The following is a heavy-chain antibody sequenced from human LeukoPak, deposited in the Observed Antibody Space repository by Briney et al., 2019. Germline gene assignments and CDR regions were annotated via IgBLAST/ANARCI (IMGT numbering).Heavy chain of an antibody. J-gene: IGHJ3*02. CDR1: GGSVSSGSYY. CDR2: IYHSGNT. D-gene: IGHD6-19*01. Sequence: SETLSLTCAVSGGSVSSGSYYWSWIRQPPGKGLDWIGYIYHSGNTNYNPSLKSRVTMSVDTSKNQFSLKLSSVTAADTAVYYCARDGKQWLIPNDAFDIWGQGTMVTVSS. CDR3: ARDGKQWLIPNDAFDI. V-gene: IGHV4-61*01.